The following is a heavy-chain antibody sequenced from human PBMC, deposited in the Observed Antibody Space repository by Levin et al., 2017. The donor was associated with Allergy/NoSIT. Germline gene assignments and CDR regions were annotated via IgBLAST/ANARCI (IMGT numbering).Heavy chain of an antibody. CDR2: ISGSGGST. J-gene: IGHJ4*02. CDR3: AKDLRYCSSTSCYGRGYYFDY. CDR1: GFTFSSYA. Sequence: GGSLRLSCAASGFTFSSYAMSWVRQAPGKGLEWVSAISGSGGSTYYADSVKGRFTISRDNSKNTLYLQMNSLRAEDTAVYYCAKDLRYCSSTSCYGRGYYFDYWGQGTLVTVSS. V-gene: IGHV3-23*01. D-gene: IGHD2-2*01.